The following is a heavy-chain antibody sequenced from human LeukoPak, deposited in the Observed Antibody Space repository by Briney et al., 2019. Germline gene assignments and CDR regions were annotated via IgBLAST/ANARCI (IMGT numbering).Heavy chain of an antibody. Sequence: SGTLSLTCAVSGGSISSSNWWSWVRQPPGKGLEWIGEIYHSGSTNYNPSLKSRVTISVDKSKNQFSLKLSSVTAADTAVYYCASPRPLWFGELSSHYYYYGMDVWGQGTTVTVSS. CDR1: GGSISSSNW. CDR2: IYHSGST. J-gene: IGHJ6*02. V-gene: IGHV4-4*02. CDR3: ASPRPLWFGELSSHYYYYGMDV. D-gene: IGHD3-10*01.